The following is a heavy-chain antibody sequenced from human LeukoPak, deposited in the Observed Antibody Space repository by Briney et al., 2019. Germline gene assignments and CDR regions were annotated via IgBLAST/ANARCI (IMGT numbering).Heavy chain of an antibody. D-gene: IGHD3-16*01. CDR2: INHNGNVN. Sequence: GGSLRLSCAASGYTFSSYWMNWARQAPGKGLEWVASINHNGNVNYYVDSVKGRFTISRDNAKNSLYLQMSNLRAEDTAVYFCARGGGLDVWGQGATVTVSS. CDR1: GYTFSSYW. J-gene: IGHJ6*02. CDR3: ARGGGLDV. V-gene: IGHV3-7*03.